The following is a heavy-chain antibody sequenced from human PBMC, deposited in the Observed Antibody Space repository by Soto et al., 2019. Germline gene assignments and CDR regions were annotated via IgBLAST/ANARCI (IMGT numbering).Heavy chain of an antibody. Sequence: GGSLRLSCAASGFTFTRYSMNWVRQAPGKGLEWVSSISSTTNYIYYGDSMRGRFTISRDNAKNSLYLEMNSLRAEDTAVYYCARESEDLTSNFDYWGQGTLVTVSS. V-gene: IGHV3-21*06. J-gene: IGHJ4*02. CDR2: ISSTTNYI. CDR3: ARESEDLTSNFDY. CDR1: GFTFTRYS.